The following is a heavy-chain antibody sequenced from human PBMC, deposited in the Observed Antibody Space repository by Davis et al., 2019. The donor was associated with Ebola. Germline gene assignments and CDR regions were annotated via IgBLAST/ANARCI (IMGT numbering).Heavy chain of an antibody. CDR1: GYTFTGHY. V-gene: IGHV1-2*02. CDR2: LNPNSGGT. D-gene: IGHD4-17*01. CDR3: ARGGERFTVTPAEY. Sequence: ASVKVSCKASGYTFTGHYLHWVRQAPGQGLEWMGWLNPNSGGTNYAQKFQGRVTMTRDTSISTAYMEMSRLRSDDTAVYYCARGGERFTVTPAEYWGQGTLVTVSS. J-gene: IGHJ4*02.